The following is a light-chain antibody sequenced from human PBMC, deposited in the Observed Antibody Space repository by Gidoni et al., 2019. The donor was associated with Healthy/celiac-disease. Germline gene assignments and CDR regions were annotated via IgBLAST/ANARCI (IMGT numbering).Light chain of an antibody. Sequence: DIVMTQSPDSLAVSLGERATINCKSSQSVLYSSNNKNYLAWYQQKPGQPPKLLIYWASTRESGVPDRFSGSGSGTDFTHTISSLQAEDVAVYYCQQYYSTPPYTFXQXTKLEIK. CDR2: WAS. J-gene: IGKJ2*01. CDR1: QSVLYSSNNKNY. CDR3: QQYYSTPPYT. V-gene: IGKV4-1*01.